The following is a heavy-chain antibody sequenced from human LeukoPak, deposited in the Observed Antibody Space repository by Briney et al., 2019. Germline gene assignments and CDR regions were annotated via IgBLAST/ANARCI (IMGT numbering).Heavy chain of an antibody. D-gene: IGHD6-13*01. CDR3: ARDRVAAANWFDP. J-gene: IGHJ5*02. V-gene: IGHV3-21*01. CDR2: ISSSSSYI. CDR1: GFTFSSYS. Sequence: GGSLRLSCAASGFTFSSYSMNWVRQAPGKGLEWVSFISSSSSYIYYADSVKGRFTISRDNAKNSLYLQMNSLRAEDTAVYYCARDRVAAANWFDPWGQGTLVTVSS.